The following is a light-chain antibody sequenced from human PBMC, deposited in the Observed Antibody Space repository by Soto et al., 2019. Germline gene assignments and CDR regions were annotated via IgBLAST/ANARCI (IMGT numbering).Light chain of an antibody. CDR1: QRVSSSY. J-gene: IGKJ4*01. CDR2: GAS. CDR3: QQYGSSPLT. Sequence: EIVLTQSPGSLSLSPGEGDTLSWRASQRVSSSYLAWYQQKPGQAPRLLIYGASSRATGIPDRFSGSGSGTDFTLTISRLEPEDFAVYYCQQYGSSPLTFGGGTKVEIK. V-gene: IGKV3-20*01.